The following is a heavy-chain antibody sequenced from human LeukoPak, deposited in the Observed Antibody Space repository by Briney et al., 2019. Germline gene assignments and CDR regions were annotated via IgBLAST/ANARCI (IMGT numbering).Heavy chain of an antibody. CDR1: GGSFSGHY. D-gene: IGHD3-10*01. CDR2: INHSGSP. J-gene: IGHJ4*02. Sequence: SETLSLTCAVYGGSFSGHYWSWIRQPPGKGLEWIGEINHSGSPNYNPSLKSRVTISVDTSKNQFSLKLSSVTAADTAMYYCARCGDGLPCDFDYWGQGTLLTVSS. CDR3: ARCGDGLPCDFDY. V-gene: IGHV4-34*01.